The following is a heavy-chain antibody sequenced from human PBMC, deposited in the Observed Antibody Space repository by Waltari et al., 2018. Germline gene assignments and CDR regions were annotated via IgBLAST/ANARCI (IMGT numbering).Heavy chain of an antibody. Sequence: QVQLVQSGAEVKKPGSSVKVSCKASGGTFSSYAISWVRQAPGPGLEWMGGLIPIFGTANYAQKFQGRVTITTDESTSTAYMELSSLRAEDTAVYYCASGAPGYYDSSGSFDYWGQGTLVTVSS. CDR3: ASGAPGYYDSSGSFDY. V-gene: IGHV1-69*05. D-gene: IGHD3-22*01. CDR2: LIPIFGTA. J-gene: IGHJ4*02. CDR1: GGTFSSYA.